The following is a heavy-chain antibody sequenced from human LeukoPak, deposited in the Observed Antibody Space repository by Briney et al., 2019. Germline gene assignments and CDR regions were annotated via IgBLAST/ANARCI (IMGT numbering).Heavy chain of an antibody. Sequence: SEALSLTCTVSGGSISSGSYYWNWIRQPAGKGLEWIGRIYTSGGTNYNPSLKSRVTISADTSKNQFSLKLTSVTAADTAVYYCARTPGSWQFNKWGQGTLVTVSS. J-gene: IGHJ4*02. V-gene: IGHV4-61*02. CDR1: GGSISSGSYY. CDR2: IYTSGGT. D-gene: IGHD1-14*01. CDR3: ARTPGSWQFNK.